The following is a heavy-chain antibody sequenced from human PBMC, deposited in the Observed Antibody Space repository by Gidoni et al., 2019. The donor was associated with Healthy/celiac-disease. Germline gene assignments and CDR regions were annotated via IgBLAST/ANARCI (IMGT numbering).Heavy chain of an antibody. CDR2: IDPSDSYT. J-gene: IGHJ4*02. V-gene: IGHV5-10-1*03. CDR3: ARRRYYDFWSSYYLDY. CDR1: GFISTNSW. Sequence: QLVQSGAEVKKPGESLRISCKVSGFISTNSWISWVRQMPGKGLVWMGRIDPSDSYTNYSPSFQGNVTISADKSISTAYLQWSSLKAADTAMYYCARRRYYDFWSSYYLDYWGQGTLVTVSS. D-gene: IGHD3-3*01.